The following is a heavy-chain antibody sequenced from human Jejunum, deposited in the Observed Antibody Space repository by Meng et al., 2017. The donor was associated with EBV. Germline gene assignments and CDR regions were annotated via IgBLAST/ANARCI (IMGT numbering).Heavy chain of an antibody. Sequence: VSLFQSGSELDKPGAVGRVSHKALGYTFISYGINWVRQAPGKELEWMGWSNTNTGKSKYVQGFTGRFVLSLDTSVSTAYLQIISLKAEDTAVYYCVREGLRGLRYSDYWGQGTLVTVSS. CDR3: VREGLRGLRYSDY. CDR1: GYTFISYG. V-gene: IGHV7-4-1*02. J-gene: IGHJ4*02. CDR2: SNTNTGKS. D-gene: IGHD3-16*01.